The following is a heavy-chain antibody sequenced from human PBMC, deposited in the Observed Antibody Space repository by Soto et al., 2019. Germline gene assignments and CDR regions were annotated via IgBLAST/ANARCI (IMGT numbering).Heavy chain of an antibody. Sequence: GGSLGLSCAASGFTFSSYAMSWVRQAPGKGLEWVSAISGSGGSTYYADSVKGRFTISRDNSKNTLYLQMNSLRAEDTAVYYCAKGGKYYDILTGYYVAVPDYYYYYYMDVWGKGTTVTVSS. CDR3: AKGGKYYDILTGYYVAVPDYYYYYYMDV. J-gene: IGHJ6*03. V-gene: IGHV3-23*01. D-gene: IGHD3-9*01. CDR1: GFTFSSYA. CDR2: ISGSGGST.